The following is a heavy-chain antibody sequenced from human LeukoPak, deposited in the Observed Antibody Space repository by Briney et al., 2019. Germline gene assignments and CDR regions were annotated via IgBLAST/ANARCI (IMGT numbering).Heavy chain of an antibody. Sequence: EASVKVSCKASGGTFSSYAISWVRQAPGQGLEWMGRIIPILGIANYAQKFQGRVTITADKSTSTAYMELSSLRSEDTAVYYCARVKYRGYSGYDKRGDFDYWGQGTLITVSS. V-gene: IGHV1-69*04. CDR1: GGTFSSYA. J-gene: IGHJ4*02. CDR2: IIPILGIA. D-gene: IGHD5-12*01. CDR3: ARVKYRGYSGYDKRGDFDY.